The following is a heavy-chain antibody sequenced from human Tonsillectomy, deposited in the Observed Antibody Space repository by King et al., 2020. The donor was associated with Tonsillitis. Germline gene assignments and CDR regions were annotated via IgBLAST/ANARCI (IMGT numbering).Heavy chain of an antibody. V-gene: IGHV3-23*04. CDR1: GVTFRSYA. J-gene: IGHJ6*02. D-gene: IGHD4-17*01. CDR2: IIGSGGVT. CDR3: AKQILRVTTGCHYGMDV. Sequence: QLVQSGGGLVQPGGSLRLSCAASGVTFRSYAMSWVRQAPGRGLEWVSTIIGSGGVTFDADSVKGRFTISRDNSNNTLYLQMNRLRAEDTAVYYCAKQILRVTTGCHYGMDVWGQGTTVTVSS.